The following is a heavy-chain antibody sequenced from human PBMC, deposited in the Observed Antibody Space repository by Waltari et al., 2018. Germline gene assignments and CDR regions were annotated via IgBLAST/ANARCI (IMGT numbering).Heavy chain of an antibody. D-gene: IGHD6-13*01. CDR1: GFTFSTHW. V-gene: IGHV3-74*01. Sequence: EVQLVESGGGFVQRGGSLRLSCAATGFTFSTHWMHWFRQAPGKGLVSVSQINTDGSITSYADSVRGRFTISRDNAKNTLFLQMNSLRAEDTAVYYCVLFSSSFLGDCWGQGTLVTVSS. CDR2: INTDGSIT. J-gene: IGHJ4*02. CDR3: VLFSSSFLGDC.